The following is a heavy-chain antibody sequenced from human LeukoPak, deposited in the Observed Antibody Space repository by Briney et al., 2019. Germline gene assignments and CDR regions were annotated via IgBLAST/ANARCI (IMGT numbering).Heavy chain of an antibody. CDR3: ARDITIFGVVIRGLDY. CDR2: ISSSSSYI. D-gene: IGHD3-3*01. J-gene: IGHJ4*02. V-gene: IGHV3-21*01. CDR1: GFTFSSYS. Sequence: GGSLRLSCAASGFTFSSYSMNWVRQAPGKGLEWVSSISSSSSYIYYADSVKGRFTISRDNAKNSLYLQMNSLRAEDTAVYYCARDITIFGVVIRGLDYWGQGTLVTVSS.